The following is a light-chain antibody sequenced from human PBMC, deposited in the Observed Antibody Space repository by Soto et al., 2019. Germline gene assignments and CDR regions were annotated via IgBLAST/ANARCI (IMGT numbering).Light chain of an antibody. V-gene: IGKV1-39*01. Sequence: DIQMTQSPSSQSASVGDRVTITCLAKESVSSYVNWYQQKPGKAPKLLIYAASSLQSGVPARFSGSGSVTDFTLTISGLQPEDFATYYCQQSYSKWTFGQGTKVEIK. J-gene: IGKJ1*01. CDR2: AAS. CDR3: QQSYSKWT. CDR1: ESVSSY.